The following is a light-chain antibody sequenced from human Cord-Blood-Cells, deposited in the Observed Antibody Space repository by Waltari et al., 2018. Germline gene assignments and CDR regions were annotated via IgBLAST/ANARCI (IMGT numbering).Light chain of an antibody. CDR3: QQYNNWPYT. CDR1: QRVSSN. CDR2: GAS. J-gene: IGKJ2*01. Sequence: EIVMTQSPATLSVSPGERATLSCRASQRVSSNLVWYQQKPGQAPRLLIYGASTRATGIRARFSGSGSWTEFTLTISSLQSEDFAVYYCQQYNNWPYTFGQGTKLEIK. V-gene: IGKV3-15*01.